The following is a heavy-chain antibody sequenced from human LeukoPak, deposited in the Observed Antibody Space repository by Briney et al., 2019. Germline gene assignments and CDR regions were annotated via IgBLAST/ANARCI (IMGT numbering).Heavy chain of an antibody. V-gene: IGHV4-34*01. CDR3: ARRRSGSKNFDY. CDR2: INHSGST. D-gene: IGHD3-22*01. Sequence: PSETLSLTCAVYGGSFNGYYWSWIRQPPGKGLEWIGEINHSGSTNYNPSLKSRVTISVDTSKNQFSLKLSSVTAADTAVYYCARRRSGSKNFDYWGQGTLVTVSS. CDR1: GGSFNGYY. J-gene: IGHJ4*02.